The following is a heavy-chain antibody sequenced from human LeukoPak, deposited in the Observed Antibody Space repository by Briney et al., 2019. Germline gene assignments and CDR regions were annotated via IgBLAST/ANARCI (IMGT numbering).Heavy chain of an antibody. D-gene: IGHD6-19*01. CDR2: IYYSGST. V-gene: IGHV4-39*01. CDR3: ARQRRLAVERWFDP. Sequence: SETLFLTCTVSGGSISNTLYYWAWIRQPPGKGLEWIGSIYYSGSTYYNPSLKSRVTISVDTSKNQFSLKLSSVIAADTAVYYCARQRRLAVERWFDPWGQGTLVTVSS. J-gene: IGHJ5*02. CDR1: GGSISNTLYY.